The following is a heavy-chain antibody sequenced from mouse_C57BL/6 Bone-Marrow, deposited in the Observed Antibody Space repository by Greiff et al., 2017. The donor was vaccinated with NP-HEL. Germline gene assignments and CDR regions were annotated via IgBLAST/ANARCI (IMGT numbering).Heavy chain of an antibody. V-gene: IGHV1-59*01. CDR1: GYTFTSYW. CDR2: IDPSDSYT. Sequence: QVQLQQPGAELVRPGTSVKLSCKASGYTFTSYWMHWVKQRPGQGLEWIGVIDPSDSYTNYNQKFKGKATLTVDTSSSTADMQLSSLTSEDSAVYYCARKGYGSSYFDYWGQGTTLTVSS. J-gene: IGHJ2*01. CDR3: ARKGYGSSYFDY. D-gene: IGHD1-1*01.